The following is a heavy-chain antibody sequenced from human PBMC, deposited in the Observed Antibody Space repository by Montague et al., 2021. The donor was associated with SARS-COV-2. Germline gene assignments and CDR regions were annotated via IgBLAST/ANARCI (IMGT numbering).Heavy chain of an antibody. V-gene: IGHV4-31*03. CDR1: GGSISSGDYY. Sequence: TLSLTCTVSGGSISSGDYYWSWIRHHPGKGLEWIGYIYYSGTTYYNPSLKSRVTISVDTSKNQFSLKLSSVTAADTALYYCARDAYDYGSWGYPHYFGHWGQGNLVTGSS. D-gene: IGHD3-10*01. J-gene: IGHJ4*02. CDR2: IYYSGTT. CDR3: ARDAYDYGSWGYPHYFGH.